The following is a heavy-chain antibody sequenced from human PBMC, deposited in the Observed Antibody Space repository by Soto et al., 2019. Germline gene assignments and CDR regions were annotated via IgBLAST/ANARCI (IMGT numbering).Heavy chain of an antibody. V-gene: IGHV1-69*05. Sequence: GASVKVSCKASGGTFSSYAISWVRQAPGQGLEWMGGIIPIFGTANYAQKFQGRVTMTRNTSISTAYMELSSLRSEDTAVYYCARGPSYFRCFDPWGQGTLVTV. D-gene: IGHD2-21*01. CDR1: GGTFSSYA. CDR2: IIPIFGTA. J-gene: IGHJ5*02. CDR3: ARGPSYFRCFDP.